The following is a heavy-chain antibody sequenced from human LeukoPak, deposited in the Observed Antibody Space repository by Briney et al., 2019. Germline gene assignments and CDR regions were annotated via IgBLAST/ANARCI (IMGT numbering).Heavy chain of an antibody. CDR2: INHSGST. Sequence: SETLSLTCAVYGGSFSGYYWSWIRQPPGKGLEWIGEINHSGSTNYNPSLKSRVTISVDTSKNQFSLKLSSVTAADTAVYYCAKPGWPRDVFDIWGQGTMVTVSS. CDR3: AKPGWPRDVFDI. D-gene: IGHD1-14*01. J-gene: IGHJ3*02. CDR1: GGSFSGYY. V-gene: IGHV4-34*01.